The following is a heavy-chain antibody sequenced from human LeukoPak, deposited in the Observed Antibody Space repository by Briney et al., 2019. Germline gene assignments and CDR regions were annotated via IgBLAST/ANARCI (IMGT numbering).Heavy chain of an antibody. CDR3: AKEPYSGSQLLDY. J-gene: IGHJ4*02. D-gene: IGHD1-26*01. Sequence: QPGGSLRLSCAVSGFTFRIYGMNWVRQAPGKGLEWVSGISSSGGSTNYADSVKGRLSISRDNSKNTLYLQMNSLRAEDTAVYYCAKEPYSGSQLLDYWGQGTLVTVSS. V-gene: IGHV3-23*01. CDR1: GFTFRIYG. CDR2: ISSSGGST.